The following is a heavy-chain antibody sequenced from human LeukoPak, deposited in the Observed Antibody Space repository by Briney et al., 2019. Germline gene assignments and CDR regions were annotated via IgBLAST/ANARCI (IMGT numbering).Heavy chain of an antibody. Sequence: GGSLRLSCAASGFTFSSYGMSWVRQAPGKGLEWVSGIRAGGDNTYYADSVKGRFTISRDNSKNTLYLQMNSLRAGDTALYYCAKGDGYYYYMDVWGKGTTVTISS. CDR2: IRAGGDNT. CDR1: GFTFSSYG. V-gene: IGHV3-23*01. CDR3: AKGDGYYYYMDV. J-gene: IGHJ6*03.